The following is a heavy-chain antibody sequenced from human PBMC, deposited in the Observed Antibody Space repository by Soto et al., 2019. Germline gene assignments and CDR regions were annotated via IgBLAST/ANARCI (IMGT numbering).Heavy chain of an antibody. J-gene: IGHJ4*02. Sequence: QVQLVQSGAEVKKPGASVKVSCKASGYTFTSYYMHWVRQAPGQGLEWMGIINPSGGSTSYAQKLQGRVTMTRETSTSKVYMELSSLRSEDTAVYYCAREGGVSLFGVEQPEYWGQGTLVTVSS. D-gene: IGHD3-3*01. V-gene: IGHV1-46*01. CDR1: GYTFTSYY. CDR2: INPSGGST. CDR3: AREGGVSLFGVEQPEY.